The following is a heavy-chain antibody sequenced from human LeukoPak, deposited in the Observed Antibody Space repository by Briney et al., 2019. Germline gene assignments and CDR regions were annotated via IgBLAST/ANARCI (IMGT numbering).Heavy chain of an antibody. CDR1: GFTFSSYA. D-gene: IGHD5-18*01. CDR3: ATGGGYSAWDYFDY. Sequence: GGSLRLSCAASGFTFSSYAMHWARQAPGKGLEWVAVISYDGSNKYYADSVKGRFTISRDNSKNTLYLQMNSLRAEDTAVYYCATGGGYSAWDYFDYWGQGTLVTVSS. V-gene: IGHV3-30*04. J-gene: IGHJ4*02. CDR2: ISYDGSNK.